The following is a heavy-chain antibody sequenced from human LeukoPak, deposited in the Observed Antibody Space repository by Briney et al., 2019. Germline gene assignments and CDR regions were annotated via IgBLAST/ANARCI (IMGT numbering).Heavy chain of an antibody. J-gene: IGHJ4*02. CDR3: ARDYSNGQSAH. V-gene: IGHV3-48*01. Sequence: SGGSLRLSCAASGFTFSSFSMNWVRQAPGKGLERVSYISYSSNTIYYADSVKGRFTISRDNAKNSLYLQMNSLRAEDTAVYYCARDYSNGQSAHWGQGTLVTVSS. D-gene: IGHD4-11*01. CDR1: GFTFSSFS. CDR2: ISYSSNTI.